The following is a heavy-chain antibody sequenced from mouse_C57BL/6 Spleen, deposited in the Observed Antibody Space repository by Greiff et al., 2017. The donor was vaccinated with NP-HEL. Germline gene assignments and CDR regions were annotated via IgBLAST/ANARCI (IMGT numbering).Heavy chain of an antibody. D-gene: IGHD2-5*01. CDR3: ARGGSYYSNYAGAMDY. J-gene: IGHJ4*01. CDR2: INPNNGGT. CDR1: GYTFTDYN. Sequence: LVKPGASVKMSCKASGYTFTDYNMHWVKQSHGKSLEWIGYINPNNGGTSYNQKFKGKATLTVNKSSSTAYMELRSLTSEDSAVYYCARGGSYYSNYAGAMDYWGQGTSVTVSS. V-gene: IGHV1-22*01.